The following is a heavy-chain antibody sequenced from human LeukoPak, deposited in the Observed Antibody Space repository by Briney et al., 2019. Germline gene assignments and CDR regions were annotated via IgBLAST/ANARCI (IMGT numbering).Heavy chain of an antibody. CDR1: GFTFSSYA. V-gene: IGHV3-23*01. CDR3: AKTRPLDSSSWSHGDY. D-gene: IGHD6-13*01. Sequence: GGSLRLSCAASGFTFSSYAMSWVRQAPGKGLGWVSAISGSGDSTYYGDSVKGRFTISRDNSKNTLYLQMNSLRAEDTAVYYCAKTRPLDSSSWSHGDYWGQGTLVTVSS. CDR2: ISGSGDST. J-gene: IGHJ4*02.